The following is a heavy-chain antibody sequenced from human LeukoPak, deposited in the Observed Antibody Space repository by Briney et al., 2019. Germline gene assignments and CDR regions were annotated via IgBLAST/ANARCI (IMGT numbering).Heavy chain of an antibody. V-gene: IGHV4-34*01. Sequence: SRVTISVDTSKNQFSLKLSSVTAADTAVYYCARPHCSSTSCYYYFDYWGQGTLVTVSS. J-gene: IGHJ4*02. D-gene: IGHD2-2*01. CDR3: ARPHCSSTSCYYYFDY.